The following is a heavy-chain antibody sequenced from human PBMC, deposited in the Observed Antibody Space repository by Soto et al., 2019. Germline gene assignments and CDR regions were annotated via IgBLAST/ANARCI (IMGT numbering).Heavy chain of an antibody. V-gene: IGHV3-9*01. CDR1: GFTFDDYA. J-gene: IGHJ6*02. CDR2: ISWNSGSI. CDR3: AKGGERFGELSRGYYGMDV. Sequence: PGGSLRLSCAASGFTFDDYAMHWVRQAPGKGLEWVSGISWNSGSIGYADSVKGRFTISRDNAKNSLYLQMNSLRAEDTALYYCAKGGERFGELSRGYYGMDVWGQGTTVTVSS. D-gene: IGHD3-10*01.